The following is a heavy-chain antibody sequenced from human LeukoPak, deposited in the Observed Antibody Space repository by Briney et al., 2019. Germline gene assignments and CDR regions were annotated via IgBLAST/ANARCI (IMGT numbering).Heavy chain of an antibody. CDR3: VKDTYGSGSYYNPGGYFDY. Sequence: PGGSLRLSCSASGFTFSSYAMHWVRQAPGKGLEYVSAISSNGGSTYYADSVKGRFTISRDNSKNTLYLQMSSLRAEDTAVYYCVKDTYGSGSYYNPGGYFDYWGQGTLVTVSS. D-gene: IGHD3-10*01. V-gene: IGHV3-64D*06. CDR1: GFTFSSYA. CDR2: ISSNGGST. J-gene: IGHJ4*02.